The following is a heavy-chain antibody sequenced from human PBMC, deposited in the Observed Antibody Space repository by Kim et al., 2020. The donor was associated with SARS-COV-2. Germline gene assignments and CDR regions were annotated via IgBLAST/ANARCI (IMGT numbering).Heavy chain of an antibody. CDR1: GGSISSGGYY. CDR3: ARAPPGGYFDY. V-gene: IGHV4-31*03. CDR2: IYYSGST. D-gene: IGHD3-16*01. Sequence: SETLSLTCTVSGGSISSGGYYWSWIRQHPGKGLEWIGYIYYSGSTSCNPSLKSRVSISVDTSKNQFSLKLSSVTAADTAVYYCARAPPGGYFDYWGQGTLVTVSS. J-gene: IGHJ4*02.